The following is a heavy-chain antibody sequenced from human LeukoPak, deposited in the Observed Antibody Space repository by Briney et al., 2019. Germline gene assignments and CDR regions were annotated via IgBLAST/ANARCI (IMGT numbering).Heavy chain of an antibody. Sequence: ASVKVSCKASGYTFTGYYMHWVRQAPGQGLEWMGWINTNTGNPTYAQGFTGRFVFSLDTSVSTAYLQISSLKAEDTAVYYCARAGTPTYYDSSGYDAFDIWGQGTMVTVSS. CDR2: INTNTGNP. CDR3: ARAGTPTYYDSSGYDAFDI. V-gene: IGHV7-4-1*02. J-gene: IGHJ3*02. CDR1: GYTFTGYY. D-gene: IGHD3-22*01.